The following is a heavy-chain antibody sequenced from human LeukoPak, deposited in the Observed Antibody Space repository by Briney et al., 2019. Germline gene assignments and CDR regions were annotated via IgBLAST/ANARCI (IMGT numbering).Heavy chain of an antibody. V-gene: IGHV3-23*01. CDR1: GFTFSSYA. Sequence: GGPLRLSCAASGFTFSSYAMSWVRQAPGKGLEWVSAISGSGGSTYYADSVKGRFTISRDNSKNTLYLQMNSLRAEDTAVYYCAKGPYDYVWGSYLDYWGQGTLVTVSS. CDR3: AKGPYDYVWGSYLDY. CDR2: ISGSGGST. J-gene: IGHJ4*02. D-gene: IGHD3-16*01.